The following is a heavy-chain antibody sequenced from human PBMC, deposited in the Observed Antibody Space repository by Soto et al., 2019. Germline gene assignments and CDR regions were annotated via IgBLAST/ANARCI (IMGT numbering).Heavy chain of an antibody. CDR3: ARVTHSDIVVVAAARWHFDY. Sequence: SETLSLTCAVYGGSFSGYYWSWIRQPPGKGLEWIGEINHSGSTNYNPSLKSRVTISVDTSKNQFSLKLSSVTAADTAVYYCARVTHSDIVVVAAARWHFDYWGQGTLVTVSS. CDR1: GGSFSGYY. CDR2: INHSGST. V-gene: IGHV4-34*01. J-gene: IGHJ4*02. D-gene: IGHD2-2*01.